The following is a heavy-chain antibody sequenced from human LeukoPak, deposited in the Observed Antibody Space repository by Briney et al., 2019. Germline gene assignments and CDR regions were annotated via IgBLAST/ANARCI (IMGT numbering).Heavy chain of an antibody. CDR2: IIPIFGTA. CDR3: ARPGLTRTFEDYMDV. J-gene: IGHJ6*03. Sequence: ASVKVSCKASGGTFSSYAISWVRQAPGQGLEWMGRIIPIFGTANYAQKFQGRVTITADKSTSTAYMELSSLRSEDTAGYYCARPGLTRTFEDYMDVWGKGTTVTVSS. V-gene: IGHV1-69*06. CDR1: GGTFSSYA. D-gene: IGHD4/OR15-4a*01.